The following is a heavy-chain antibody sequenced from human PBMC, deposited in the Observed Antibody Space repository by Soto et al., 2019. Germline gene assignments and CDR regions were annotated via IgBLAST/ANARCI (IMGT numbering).Heavy chain of an antibody. V-gene: IGHV4-34*01. J-gene: IGHJ6*03. CDR1: GGSFSGYY. CDR3: ASGPGEDYYYYYMDV. Sequence: QVQLQQWGAGLLKPSETLSLTCAVYGGSFSGYYWSWIRQPPGKGLEWIGEINHSGSTNYNPSLKSRFTISVDTSKNQFSLKLSSVTAADTAVYYCASGPGEDYYYYYMDVWGKGTTVTVSS. CDR2: INHSGST.